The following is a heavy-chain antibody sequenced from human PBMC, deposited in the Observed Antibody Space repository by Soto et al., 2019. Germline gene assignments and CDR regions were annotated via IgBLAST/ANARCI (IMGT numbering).Heavy chain of an antibody. Sequence: EVQLLESGGGLVQPGGSLRLSCAASGFTFSRYDMSWVRQAPGKGLEWVSAISGSGGSTYYADSVKGRFTISRDNSKNTLYLQMNGLRAEDTAVYYCAKGRGYDYGDYGYWGQGTLVTVSS. CDR3: AKGRGYDYGDYGY. CDR2: ISGSGGST. D-gene: IGHD4-17*01. CDR1: GFTFSRYD. J-gene: IGHJ4*02. V-gene: IGHV3-23*01.